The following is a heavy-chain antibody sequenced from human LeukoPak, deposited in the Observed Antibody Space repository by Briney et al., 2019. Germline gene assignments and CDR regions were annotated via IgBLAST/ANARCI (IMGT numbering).Heavy chain of an antibody. CDR2: MYSDGSST. D-gene: IGHD3-22*01. V-gene: IGHV3-74*01. CDR3: ARGDYYQFGY. CDR1: GFTFSSYW. Sequence: GGSLRLSCAAPGFTFSSYWMHWVRHAPGKGLRWVLRMYSDGSSTIYADSVQGRFTISRDNAKHTLYLQMNRLRAEDTAVYYCARGDYYQFGYWGQGTPVTGSS. J-gene: IGHJ4*02.